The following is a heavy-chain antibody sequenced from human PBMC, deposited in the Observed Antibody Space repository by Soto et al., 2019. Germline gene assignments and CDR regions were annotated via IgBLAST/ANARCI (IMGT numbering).Heavy chain of an antibody. CDR1: GYTLTELS. J-gene: IGHJ3*02. Sequence: QVQLVQSGAEVKKPGASVKVSCKVSGYTLTELSMHWVRQAPGKGLEWLGGFDPEDGETIYAQKFQGRVTMTEDTSSDTAYRGRSSLRAEDTVVYYGATDTGGYLVAFSGAFAIWGQGTMVTVSS. CDR2: FDPEDGET. CDR3: ATDTGGYLVAFSGAFAI. D-gene: IGHD1-26*01. V-gene: IGHV1-24*01.